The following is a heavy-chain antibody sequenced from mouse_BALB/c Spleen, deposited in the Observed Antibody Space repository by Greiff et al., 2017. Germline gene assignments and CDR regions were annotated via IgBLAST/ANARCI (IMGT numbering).Heavy chain of an antibody. J-gene: IGHJ3*01. V-gene: IGHV5-2*01. CDR3: ARHYYGRSWLAY. CDR1: EYEFPSHD. CDR2: INSDGGST. D-gene: IGHD1-1*01. Sequence: EVQRVQSGGGLVQPGESLKLSCESNEYEFPSHDMSWVRKTPEKRLELVAAINSDGGSTYYPDTMERRVIISRDNTKKTLYLQMSSLRSEDTALYYWARHYYGRSWLAYWGQGTLVTVSA.